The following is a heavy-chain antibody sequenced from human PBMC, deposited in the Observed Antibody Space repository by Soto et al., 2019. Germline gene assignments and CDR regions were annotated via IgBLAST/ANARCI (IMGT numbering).Heavy chain of an antibody. CDR2: INHSGST. CDR3: ARQGYYVWGSYRPYYFYY. D-gene: IGHD3-16*02. V-gene: IGHV4-34*01. CDR1: GGSFSGYY. J-gene: IGHJ4*02. Sequence: PSETLSLTCAVYGGSFSGYYWSWIRQPPGKGLEWIGEINHSGSTNYNPSLKSRVTISVDTSKNQFSLKLSSVTAADTAVYYCARQGYYVWGSYRPYYFYYWGQGTLVTVSS.